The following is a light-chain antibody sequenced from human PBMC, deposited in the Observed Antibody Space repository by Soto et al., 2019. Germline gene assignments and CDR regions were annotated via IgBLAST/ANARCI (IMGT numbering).Light chain of an antibody. CDR3: QQSGTSPQLT. Sequence: EIVLTQSPGTLSLSPGERATLSWRASQSVSNNYLAWYQQKPGQAPRLLIYDASSRATGIPHRFSGSGSGTDFTLTISRLEPEDFAVYYCQQSGTSPQLTFGGGTRVEI. J-gene: IGKJ4*01. CDR1: QSVSNNY. CDR2: DAS. V-gene: IGKV3-20*01.